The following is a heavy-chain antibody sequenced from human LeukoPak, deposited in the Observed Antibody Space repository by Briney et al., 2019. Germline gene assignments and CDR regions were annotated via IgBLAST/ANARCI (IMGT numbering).Heavy chain of an antibody. V-gene: IGHV4-31*03. CDR3: AREADSGTYARYGMDV. CDR2: IYYSGST. Sequence: PSETLSLTCTVSGVSISSGVYHWSWIRQHPEKGLEWIGYIYYSGSTYYNPSLKSRVSISVDTSKNQFSLKLNSVTVADTAVYYCAREADSGTYARYGMDVWGQGTTVTVSS. CDR1: GVSISSGVYH. J-gene: IGHJ6*02. D-gene: IGHD1-26*01.